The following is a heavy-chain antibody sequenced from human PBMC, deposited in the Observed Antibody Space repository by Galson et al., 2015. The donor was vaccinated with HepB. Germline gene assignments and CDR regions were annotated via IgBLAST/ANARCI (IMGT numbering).Heavy chain of an antibody. J-gene: IGHJ4*02. V-gene: IGHV3-23*01. D-gene: IGHD2-15*01. CDR1: GFTFTRYA. CDR3: AKDGIMVANNPYQLHF. CDR2: ITSSGANT. Sequence: SLRLSCAASGFTFTRYAMTWVRQAPGKGLEWVSSITSSGANTYYPDSVKGRFTISRDNSRNTLLLQLNSLRAEDTAVYYCAKDGIMVANNPYQLHFWGQGTLVSVSS.